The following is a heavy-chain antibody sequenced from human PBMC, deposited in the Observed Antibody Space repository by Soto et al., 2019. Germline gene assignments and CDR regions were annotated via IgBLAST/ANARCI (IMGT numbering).Heavy chain of an antibody. CDR3: ARDPNANAFDI. V-gene: IGHV4-34*01. J-gene: IGHJ3*02. Sequence: SETLSLTCAVYGASLSGYDWSWVRQPPGKGLQWIGEISQSGSTNYDPTLKSRVTISMDTSKRQFSLRLRSVTAADTATYYCARDPNANAFDIWGRGTMVTVPS. CDR2: ISQSGST. CDR1: GASLSGYD.